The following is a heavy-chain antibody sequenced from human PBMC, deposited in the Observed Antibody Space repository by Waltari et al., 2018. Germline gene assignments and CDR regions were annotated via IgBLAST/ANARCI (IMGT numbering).Heavy chain of an antibody. J-gene: IGHJ4*02. D-gene: IGHD1-20*01. CDR1: GFTFSNYG. CDR2: ISLDVCTK. V-gene: IGHV3-30*03. CDR3: TLGLDAYNHGY. Sequence: QVPLVESGGGVVQPGRSLRLSCAAAGFTFSNYGMHWVRQAPGKGLERVAVISLDVCTKYYADSVKCRFTISRDNSKNTLYLQMNSLRVEDTAVYYCTLGLDAYNHGYWGQGTLVTVSS.